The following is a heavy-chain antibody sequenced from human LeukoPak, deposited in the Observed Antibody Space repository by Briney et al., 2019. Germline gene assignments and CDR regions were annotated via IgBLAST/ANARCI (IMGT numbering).Heavy chain of an antibody. CDR3: ASQAVADDY. CDR1: GGSISSGSHH. Sequence: SETLSLTCTVSGGSISSGSHHWGWFRQSPGKGLEWIGSIHYSRTTYHNPSLNSRVTISEVTSKNQFSLQLNSVTAADTAVYYCASQAVADDYWGQGTLVTVSS. D-gene: IGHD6-19*01. V-gene: IGHV4-39*01. J-gene: IGHJ4*02. CDR2: IHYSRTT.